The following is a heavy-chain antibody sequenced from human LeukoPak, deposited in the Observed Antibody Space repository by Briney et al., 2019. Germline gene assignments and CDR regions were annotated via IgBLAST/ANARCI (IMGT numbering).Heavy chain of an antibody. J-gene: IGHJ4*02. CDR3: ARDRESGYDPIDY. V-gene: IGHV3-21*01. CDR2: ISSSSSYI. Sequence: PGGSLRLSCAASGFTFSSYSMNWVRQAPGKGLEWVSSISSSSSYIYYADSVKGRFTISRDNAKNSLYLQMNSLRAEDTAVYYCARDRESGYDPIDYWGQGTLVTVSS. D-gene: IGHD5-12*01. CDR1: GFTFSSYS.